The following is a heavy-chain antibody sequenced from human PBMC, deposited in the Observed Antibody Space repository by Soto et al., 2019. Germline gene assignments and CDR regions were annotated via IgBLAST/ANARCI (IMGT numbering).Heavy chain of an antibody. J-gene: IGHJ6*03. D-gene: IGHD5-12*01. Sequence: ASVKVSCKASGYTFTSYGINWVRQATGQGLEWMGWMNPNSGNTGYAQKFQGRVTMTRNTSISTAYMELSSLRSEDTAVYYCARAEVATDYYYYYYMDVWGKGTTVTVSS. V-gene: IGHV1-8*01. CDR2: MNPNSGNT. CDR1: GYTFTSYG. CDR3: ARAEVATDYYYYYYMDV.